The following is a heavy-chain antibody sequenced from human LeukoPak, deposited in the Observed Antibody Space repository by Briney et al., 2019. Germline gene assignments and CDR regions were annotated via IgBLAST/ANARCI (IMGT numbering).Heavy chain of an antibody. CDR3: AREGRESSGYDY. CDR1: GFTFSSYA. V-gene: IGHV3-7*01. Sequence: GGSLRLSYAASGFTFSSYAMSWVRQAPGKGLEWVANIKQDGSEIHYVDSVKGRFTISRDNAKKSLYLQMNSLRAEDTAVYHCAREGRESSGYDYWGQGTLVTVSS. J-gene: IGHJ4*02. CDR2: IKQDGSEI. D-gene: IGHD3-22*01.